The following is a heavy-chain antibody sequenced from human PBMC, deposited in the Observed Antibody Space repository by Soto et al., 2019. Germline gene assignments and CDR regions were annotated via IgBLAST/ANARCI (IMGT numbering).Heavy chain of an antibody. Sequence: GGSLRLSCAASGFTFADYTMHWVRHAPGKGLEWVSLINRDGDNTYYADSVKGRFTISRDNTINSLYLQMNSLRSEDSALYFCAKGNRPSSSNDGLDSWGQGTLVTVSS. CDR2: INRDGDNT. V-gene: IGHV3-43*01. D-gene: IGHD1-1*01. CDR3: AKGNRPSSSNDGLDS. J-gene: IGHJ4*02. CDR1: GFTFADYT.